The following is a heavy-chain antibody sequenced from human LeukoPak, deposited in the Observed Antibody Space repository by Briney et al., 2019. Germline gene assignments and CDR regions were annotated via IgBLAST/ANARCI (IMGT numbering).Heavy chain of an antibody. CDR2: ISGSGGST. CDR3: AKPLLYGDSENGFDY. J-gene: IGHJ4*02. Sequence: PGGSLRLSCAASGFTFSSYAMSWVRQAPGKGLEWVSAISGSGGSTYYADSVEGRFTLSRDNSKNTLYLQMNSLRAEETAVYYCAKPLLYGDSENGFDYWGQGTLVSVSS. CDR1: GFTFSSYA. D-gene: IGHD4-17*01. V-gene: IGHV3-23*01.